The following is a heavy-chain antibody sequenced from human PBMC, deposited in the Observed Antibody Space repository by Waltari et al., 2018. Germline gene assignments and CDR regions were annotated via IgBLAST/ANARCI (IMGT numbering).Heavy chain of an antibody. D-gene: IGHD1-20*01. CDR1: GFTFSSYS. J-gene: IGHJ5*02. CDR2: ISSSSSYI. V-gene: IGHV3-21*01. Sequence: EVQLVESGGGLVKPGGSLSLSCAASGFTFSSYSMNWVRQAPGKGLGWVSSISSSSSYIYYADSVKGRCTISRDKAKNSLYLQMNSLRAEDTAVYYCARGDNARGFDPWGQGTLVTVSS. CDR3: ARGDNARGFDP.